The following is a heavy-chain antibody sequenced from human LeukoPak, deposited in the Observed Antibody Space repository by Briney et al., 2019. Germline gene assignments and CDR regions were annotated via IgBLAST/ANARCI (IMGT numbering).Heavy chain of an antibody. CDR3: ARERSGYGSGSYFDY. J-gene: IGHJ4*02. D-gene: IGHD3-10*01. CDR1: GFTVSSNY. Sequence: GGSLRLSCAASGFTVSSNYMSWVRQAPGKGLEWVSVIYSGGSTYYADSVKGRFTISSDNSKNTLYLQMNSLRAEETAVYYCARERSGYGSGSYFDYWGQGTLVTVSS. CDR2: IYSGGST. V-gene: IGHV3-66*01.